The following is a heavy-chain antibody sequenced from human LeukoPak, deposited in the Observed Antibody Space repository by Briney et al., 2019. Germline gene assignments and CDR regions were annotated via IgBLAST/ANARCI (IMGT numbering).Heavy chain of an antibody. D-gene: IGHD3-3*01. V-gene: IGHV3-7*01. CDR3: ARDFWGAYRADFFDY. J-gene: IGHJ4*02. CDR1: GFTFSNYW. CDR2: IKQDGSET. Sequence: GGSLRLSCAASGFTFSNYWMRWVRRAPGKGLEWVADIKQDGSETYYVDSVRGRFTISRDNAKNSLYLQMNSLRAEDTAIYYCARDFWGAYRADFFDYWGQGTLVTVSS.